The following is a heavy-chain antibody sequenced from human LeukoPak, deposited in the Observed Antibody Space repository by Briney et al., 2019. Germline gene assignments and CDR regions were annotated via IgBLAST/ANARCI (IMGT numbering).Heavy chain of an antibody. CDR1: GFTFSSYS. CDR3: ARDIIAARPGNWFDP. D-gene: IGHD6-6*01. V-gene: IGHV3-21*01. CDR2: ISSSSSYM. J-gene: IGHJ5*02. Sequence: PGGSLRLSCAASGFTFSSYSMNWVRQAPGKGLEWVSSISSSSSYMYYADSVKGRFTISRDNAKNSLYLQMNSLRAEDTAVYYCARDIIAARPGNWFDPWGQGTLVTVSS.